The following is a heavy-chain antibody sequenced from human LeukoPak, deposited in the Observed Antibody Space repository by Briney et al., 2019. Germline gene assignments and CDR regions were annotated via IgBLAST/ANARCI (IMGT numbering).Heavy chain of an antibody. D-gene: IGHD1-1*01. CDR3: ARGGTGTRSFDP. CDR1: GYSFTSYW. Sequence: KDGESLEISCKGSGYSFTSYWIGWVRQMPGNGLELMGIIYPGDSDIRYSPSFQGQITISADKSISTAYLQWSSLKASDTAMYYCARGGTGTRSFDPWGQGTLVTVSS. J-gene: IGHJ5*02. CDR2: IYPGDSDI. V-gene: IGHV5-51*01.